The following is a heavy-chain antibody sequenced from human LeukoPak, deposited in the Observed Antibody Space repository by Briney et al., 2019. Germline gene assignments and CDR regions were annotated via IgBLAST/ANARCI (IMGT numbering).Heavy chain of an antibody. Sequence: GGSLRPSCAASGFTFSSYAMSWVRQAPGKGLEWVSAISGSGGSTYYADSVKGRFTISRDNSKNTLYLQMNSLRAEDTAVYYCAKLISCYDSSGYSPWGQGTLVTVSS. J-gene: IGHJ5*02. V-gene: IGHV3-23*01. CDR3: AKLISCYDSSGYSP. CDR2: ISGSGGST. D-gene: IGHD3-22*01. CDR1: GFTFSSYA.